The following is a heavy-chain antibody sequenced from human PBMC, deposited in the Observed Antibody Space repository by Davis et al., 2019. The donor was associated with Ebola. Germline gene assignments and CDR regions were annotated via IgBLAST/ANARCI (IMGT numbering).Heavy chain of an antibody. CDR1: GFTFSTYG. CDR2: ISVGGGLT. D-gene: IGHD3-22*01. V-gene: IGHV3-23*01. J-gene: IGHJ6*03. CDR3: AKDPPPTETYYYYIMDV. Sequence: GGSLRLSCAASGFTFSTYGMSWVRQAPGKGLEWVSSISVGGGLTFYADSVRGRFTISRDNSKNTLFLQMVSLRAEDTAVYYCAKDPPPTETYYYYIMDVWGKGTTVTVSS.